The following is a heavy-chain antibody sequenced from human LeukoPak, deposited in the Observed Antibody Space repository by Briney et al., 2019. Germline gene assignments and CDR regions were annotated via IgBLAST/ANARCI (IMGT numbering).Heavy chain of an antibody. J-gene: IGHJ1*01. Sequence: PSETLSLNCTVSGGSMSGSYWSCTRQPPGKGLEWIGSIHYTGSTNYNPSLKSRLTISLDTSKNQFYVKLNCVTAADTAVYYCAKDKVPGGYWGRGTLVTVSS. CDR2: IHYTGST. CDR1: GGSMSGSY. V-gene: IGHV4-59*01. CDR3: AKDKVPGGY. D-gene: IGHD1-1*01.